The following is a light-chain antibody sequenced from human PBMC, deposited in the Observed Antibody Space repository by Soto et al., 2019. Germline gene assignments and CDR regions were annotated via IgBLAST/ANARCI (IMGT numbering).Light chain of an antibody. V-gene: IGLV2-14*01. CDR3: SSYTSSSTLS. J-gene: IGLJ1*01. CDR1: SSDVGGYNY. Sequence: QSVLTQPASVYESPGQSITISCTGTSSDVGGYNYVSWYQQHPGKAPKLMIYDVSNRPSGVSNRFSGSKSGNTASLTISGLQAEDEADYYCSSYTSSSTLSFGTGTKVTVL. CDR2: DVS.